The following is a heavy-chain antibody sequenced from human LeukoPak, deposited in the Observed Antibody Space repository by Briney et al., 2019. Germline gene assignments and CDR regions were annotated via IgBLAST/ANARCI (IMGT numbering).Heavy chain of an antibody. CDR3: ARGRHYYYDSSGYYYY. V-gene: IGHV3-11*04. J-gene: IGHJ4*02. D-gene: IGHD3-22*01. CDR2: ISSSGSTI. CDR1: GFTFGDYY. Sequence: GGSLRLSCAASGFTFGDYYMSWIRQAPGKGLEWVSYISSSGSTIYYADSVKGRFTISRDNAKNSLYLQMNSLRAEDTAVYYCARGRHYYYDSSGYYYYWGQGTLVTVSS.